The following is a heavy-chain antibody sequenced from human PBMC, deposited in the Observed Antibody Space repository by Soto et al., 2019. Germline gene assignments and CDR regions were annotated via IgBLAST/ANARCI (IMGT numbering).Heavy chain of an antibody. Sequence: GGSLRLSCTASGFTFSSYAMSWVRQAPGKGLEWVSGISGGGRTTYYADSVKGRFTISRDNSTNTLFLQMNSLTVGDTAVYYCAKCSSARCFKEGFDYWGQGTLVTVSS. CDR2: ISGGGRTT. D-gene: IGHD2-2*01. CDR3: AKCSSARCFKEGFDY. J-gene: IGHJ4*02. V-gene: IGHV3-23*01. CDR1: GFTFSSYA.